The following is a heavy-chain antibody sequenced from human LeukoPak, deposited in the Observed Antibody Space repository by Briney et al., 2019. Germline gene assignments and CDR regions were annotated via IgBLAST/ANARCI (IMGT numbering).Heavy chain of an antibody. CDR1: GFTFSSYP. D-gene: IGHD3-10*02. CDR3: AKRGVREFDS. CDR2: ISASATA. V-gene: IGHV3-23*01. Sequence: GGSLRLSCTASGFTFSSYPLSWVRQAPGKGLEWVSAISASATAYYSDSVKGRFTISRDNSKNTLYLQMTSLRAEDTAVYYCAKRGVREFDSWGQGTLVTVSS. J-gene: IGHJ4*02.